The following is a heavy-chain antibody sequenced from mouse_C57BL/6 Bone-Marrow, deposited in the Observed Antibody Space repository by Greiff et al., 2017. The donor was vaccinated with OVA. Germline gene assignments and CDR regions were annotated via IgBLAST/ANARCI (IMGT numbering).Heavy chain of an antibody. J-gene: IGHJ4*01. Sequence: LQQSGAELARPGASVKLSCKASGYTFTSYGISWVKQRTGQGLEWIGEIYPRSGNTYYNAKFKGKATLTADKSSSTAYMELRSLTSEDAAVYFCARVSYYAMDYWGQGTSVTVSS. CDR3: ARVSYYAMDY. CDR2: IYPRSGNT. CDR1: GYTFTSYG. V-gene: IGHV1-81*01.